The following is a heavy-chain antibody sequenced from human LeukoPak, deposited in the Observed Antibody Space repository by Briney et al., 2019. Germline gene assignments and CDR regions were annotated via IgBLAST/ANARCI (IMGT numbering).Heavy chain of an antibody. J-gene: IGHJ4*02. V-gene: IGHV3-30-3*01. D-gene: IGHD3-10*01. Sequence: PGGSLRLSCAASGLTFNNYAMYWVRQAPGKGLEWLASITSDGNKEFHADSVKGRFTISRDNSKNTLYVQMNSLRAEDTAVYYCAKGHYYGSGSLDYWGQGTLVTVSS. CDR2: ITSDGNKE. CDR1: GLTFNNYA. CDR3: AKGHYYGSGSLDY.